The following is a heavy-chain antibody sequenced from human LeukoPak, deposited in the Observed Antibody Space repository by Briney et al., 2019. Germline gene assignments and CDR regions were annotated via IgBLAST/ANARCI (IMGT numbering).Heavy chain of an antibody. CDR2: IYSGGST. J-gene: IGHJ4*02. Sequence: GGSLRLSCAASGFTLSSNYMSWVRQAPGKGLEWVSVIYSGGSTYYADSVKGRFTISRDNSKNTLYLQMNSLRAEDTAVYYCAKSLIVATTRGDYFDYWGQGTLVTVSS. D-gene: IGHD5-12*01. CDR1: GFTLSSNY. CDR3: AKSLIVATTRGDYFDY. V-gene: IGHV3-53*01.